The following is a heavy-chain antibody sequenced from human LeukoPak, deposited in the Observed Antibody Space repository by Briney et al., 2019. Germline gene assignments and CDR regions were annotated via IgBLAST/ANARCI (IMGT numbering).Heavy chain of an antibody. J-gene: IGHJ4*02. CDR3: ARRVGVCFDY. CDR2: IYPRDSDT. D-gene: IGHD1-26*01. CDR1: GYSFTNYW. Sequence: KPGESLKISCKGSGYSFTNYWIGWVRQMPGKGLEWMGIIYPRDSDTTYSPSFQGQVTISANTSINPAYLQWSSLKASDTAMYYCARRVGVCFDYWGQGTLVTVSS. V-gene: IGHV5-51*01.